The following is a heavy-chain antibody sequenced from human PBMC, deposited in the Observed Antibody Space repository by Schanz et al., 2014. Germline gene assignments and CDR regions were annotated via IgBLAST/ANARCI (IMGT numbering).Heavy chain of an antibody. J-gene: IGHJ4*02. CDR1: GLIFSNYA. V-gene: IGHV3-23*01. CDR2: LSEGGGGT. Sequence: GQLLESGGGLVQPGGSLKLSCAASGLIFSNYAMSWVRQAPGKGLEWVSALSEGGGGTHYADSVRGRFTISSDSSKNTLYLQMSSLRADDTAVYYCAKDRSWDYDSSGYFDYWGQGTLVTVSS. D-gene: IGHD3-22*01. CDR3: AKDRSWDYDSSGYFDY.